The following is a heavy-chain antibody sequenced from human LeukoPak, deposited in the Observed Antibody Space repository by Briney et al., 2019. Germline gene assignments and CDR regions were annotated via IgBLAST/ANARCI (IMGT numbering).Heavy chain of an antibody. CDR1: GGSISSYY. CDR2: IYCSGST. J-gene: IGHJ4*02. CDR3: ARVYGSGRKIDY. D-gene: IGHD3-10*01. Sequence: MSSETLSLTCTVSGGSISSYYWSWIRQPPGKGLEWIGYIYCSGSTNYNPSLKSRVTISVDTSKNQFSLKLSSVTAADTAVYYCARVYGSGRKIDYWGQGTLVTVSS. V-gene: IGHV4-59*01.